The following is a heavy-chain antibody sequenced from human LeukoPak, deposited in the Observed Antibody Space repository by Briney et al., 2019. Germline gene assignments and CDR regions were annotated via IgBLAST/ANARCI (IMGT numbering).Heavy chain of an antibody. Sequence: GASVKVSCKAFGYTFTMYDIYCVRQATGQGLEWMGWMNPNSGNTGYAQKFQGRVTMTRNTSISTAYMELSSLRSEDTAVYYCARGGDMGSYRTPDYSGQGTLVTVSS. CDR1: GYTFTMYD. D-gene: IGHD3-16*02. J-gene: IGHJ4*02. CDR3: ARGGDMGSYRTPDY. CDR2: MNPNSGNT. V-gene: IGHV1-8*01.